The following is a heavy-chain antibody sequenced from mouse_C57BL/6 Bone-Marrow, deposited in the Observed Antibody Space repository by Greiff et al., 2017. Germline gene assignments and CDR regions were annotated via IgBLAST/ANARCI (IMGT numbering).Heavy chain of an antibody. CDR3: ARYFYDGYYVDY. J-gene: IGHJ2*01. CDR2: IDPSDSYT. V-gene: IGHV1-69*01. D-gene: IGHD2-3*01. Sequence: QVQLQQPGAELVMPGASVKLSCKASGYTFTSYWMHWVKQRPGQGLEWIGEIDPSDSYTNYNQKFKGKSTLTVDKSSSTAYMQLSSLTSEDSAVYYCARYFYDGYYVDYWGQGTTLTVSS. CDR1: GYTFTSYW.